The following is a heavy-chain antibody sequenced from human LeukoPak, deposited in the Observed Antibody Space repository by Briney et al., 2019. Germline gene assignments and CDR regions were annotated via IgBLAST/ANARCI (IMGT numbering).Heavy chain of an antibody. CDR3: ARWAGESSSWYPALFDY. Sequence: GSSEKVSCKASGGTFNNHAISWVRQAPAPGLEWMGVIIPISGTANYAQKFQGRVTITADESTSTVYMELSSLTSEDTAVYYCARWAGESSSWYPALFDYWGQGTLVTVSS. CDR2: IIPISGTA. J-gene: IGHJ4*02. D-gene: IGHD6-13*01. CDR1: GGTFNNHA. V-gene: IGHV1-69*13.